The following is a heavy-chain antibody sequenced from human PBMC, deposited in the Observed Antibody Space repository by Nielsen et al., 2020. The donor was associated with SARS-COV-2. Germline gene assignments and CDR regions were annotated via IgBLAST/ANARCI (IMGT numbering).Heavy chain of an antibody. CDR1: GGSMNSYY. Sequence: SETLSLTCTVPGGSMNSYYWSWIRQPPGKGLGWIGYIYYSGNTYYNPSLKRRVTISVDTSKNQFSLKLSSVTAADTAVYYCARHPVTVTIIVVVITTPSWFDPWGQGTLVTVSS. J-gene: IGHJ5*02. CDR3: ARHPVTVTIIVVVITTPSWFDP. CDR2: IYYSGNT. D-gene: IGHD3-22*01. V-gene: IGHV4-59*08.